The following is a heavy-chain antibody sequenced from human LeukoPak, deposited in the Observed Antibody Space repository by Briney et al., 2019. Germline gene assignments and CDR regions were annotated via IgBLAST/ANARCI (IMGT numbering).Heavy chain of an antibody. Sequence: ETLSLTCAVYGGSFSGYYWSWVRQAPGKGLEWVSAISGSGGSTYYADSVKGRFTISRDNSKNTLYLQMNSLRAEDTAVYYCAKATSIAAREYSMDVWGQGTTVTVSS. D-gene: IGHD6-6*01. CDR3: AKATSIAAREYSMDV. CDR1: GGSFSGYY. J-gene: IGHJ6*02. V-gene: IGHV3-23*01. CDR2: ISGSGGST.